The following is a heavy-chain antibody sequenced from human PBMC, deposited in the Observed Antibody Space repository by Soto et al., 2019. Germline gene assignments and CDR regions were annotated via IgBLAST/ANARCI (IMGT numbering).Heavy chain of an antibody. V-gene: IGHV4-39*02. D-gene: IGHD3-10*01. J-gene: IGHJ4*02. CDR3: ARYYYASGSYRSFDY. Sequence: ASETLSLTCTVSGGSISSSSYYWGWIRQPPGKGLEWIGSIYYSGSTYYNPSLKSRVTISVDTSKNHFSLRLSSVTAADTAVYYCARYYYASGSYRSFDYWGQGTLVTVSS. CDR1: GGSISSSSYY. CDR2: IYYSGST.